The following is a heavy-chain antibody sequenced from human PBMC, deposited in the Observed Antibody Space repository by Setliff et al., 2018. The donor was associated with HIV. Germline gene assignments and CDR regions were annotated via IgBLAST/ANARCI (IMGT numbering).Heavy chain of an antibody. CDR1: GGSISSSSYY. V-gene: IGHV4-39*01. CDR2: IYYTGTT. J-gene: IGHJ6*03. CDR3: ARHSDSSSWPPGGYYHYMDV. D-gene: IGHD6-13*01. Sequence: SETLSLTCTVPGGSISSSSYYWGWIRQPPGKGLELIGSIYYTGTTYYHPSLESRVTLSVDMSRNQFSLRLTSVTAADTGVYYCARHSDSSSWPPGGYYHYMDVWGKGTTVTVSS.